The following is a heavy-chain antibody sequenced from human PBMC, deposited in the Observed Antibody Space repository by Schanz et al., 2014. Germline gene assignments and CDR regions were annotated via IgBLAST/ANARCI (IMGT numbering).Heavy chain of an antibody. J-gene: IGHJ6*03. Sequence: QVQLVQSGGEVKKPGASATVSCKASGYTFNNHGISWVRQAPGQGLEWMGIINPSGGSTSYAQKFQGRVTMTRDTSTSTVYMELSSLRSEDTAVYYCARAPVTVGPYHYYMDVWGKGTTVADSS. D-gene: IGHD4-17*01. CDR1: GYTFNNHG. CDR3: ARAPVTVGPYHYYMDV. V-gene: IGHV1-46*02. CDR2: INPSGGST.